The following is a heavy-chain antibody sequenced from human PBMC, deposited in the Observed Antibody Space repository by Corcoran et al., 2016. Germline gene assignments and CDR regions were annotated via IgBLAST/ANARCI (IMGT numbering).Heavy chain of an antibody. CDR1: GYTFTSYG. Sequence: QVQLVQSGAEVKKPGASVKVSCKASGYTFTSYGISWVRQAPGQGLEWMGWISAYNGNTNYAKKLQGRVTMTTDTSTSTAYMELRSLRSDDTAVYYCARGRYYYDSSGPANRGAFDIWGQGTMVTVSS. CDR2: ISAYNGNT. V-gene: IGHV1-18*01. J-gene: IGHJ3*02. CDR3: ARGRYYYDSSGPANRGAFDI. D-gene: IGHD3-22*01.